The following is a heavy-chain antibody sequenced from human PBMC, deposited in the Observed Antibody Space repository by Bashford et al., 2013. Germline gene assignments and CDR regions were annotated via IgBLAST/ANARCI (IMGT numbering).Heavy chain of an antibody. Sequence: WVRQMPGKGLEWMGRIDFSDSYTNYSPSFRGRVTISADKSSRTAYLQWSTLNTSDTAIYYCARHGIYSSGPGNWFDPWGQGTLVTVSS. V-gene: IGHV5-10-1*01. J-gene: IGHJ5*02. CDR2: IDFSDSYT. CDR3: ARHGIYSSGPGNWFDP. D-gene: IGHD3-22*01.